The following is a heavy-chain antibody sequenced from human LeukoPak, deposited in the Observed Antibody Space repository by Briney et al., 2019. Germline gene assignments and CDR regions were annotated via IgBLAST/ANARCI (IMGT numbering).Heavy chain of an antibody. CDR3: ARRRSYGRVPSAFDI. Sequence: GASVKVSCKASGYTFTGYYMQWVRQAPGQGLEWMGWINPNSGVTNYAQKCQGRVTMTRDTSISAAYMELSRLRSDDTAVYYCARRRSYGRVPSAFDIWGQGTMVTVSS. J-gene: IGHJ3*02. CDR1: GYTFTGYY. V-gene: IGHV1-2*02. CDR2: INPNSGVT. D-gene: IGHD5-18*01.